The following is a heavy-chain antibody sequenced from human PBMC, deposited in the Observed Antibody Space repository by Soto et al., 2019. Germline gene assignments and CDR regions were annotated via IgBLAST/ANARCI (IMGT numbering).Heavy chain of an antibody. CDR1: GFTFSSYA. Sequence: EVQLLESGGGLVQPGGSLRLSCAASGFTFSSYAMSWVRQAPGKVLEWVSAISGSGGSTYYADSVKGRFTISRDNSKNTLYLQMNSLRAEDTAVYYCASPPPGYSSSWYGIGYWGQGTLVTVSS. J-gene: IGHJ4*02. V-gene: IGHV3-23*01. CDR2: ISGSGGST. CDR3: ASPPPGYSSSWYGIGY. D-gene: IGHD6-13*01.